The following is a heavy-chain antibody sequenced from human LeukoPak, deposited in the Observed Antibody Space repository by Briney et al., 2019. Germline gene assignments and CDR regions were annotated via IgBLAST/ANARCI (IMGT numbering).Heavy chain of an antibody. V-gene: IGHV3-23*01. D-gene: IGHD6-19*01. Sequence: GGSLRLSCAASGFTFSSYAMSWVRQAPGKGLEWVSAISGSGGSTYYADSVKGRFTISRDNSKNTLYLQMNSLRAEDTAVYYCARQYSSGWYRYFDYWGQGTLVTVSS. CDR2: ISGSGGST. CDR3: ARQYSSGWYRYFDY. J-gene: IGHJ4*02. CDR1: GFTFSSYA.